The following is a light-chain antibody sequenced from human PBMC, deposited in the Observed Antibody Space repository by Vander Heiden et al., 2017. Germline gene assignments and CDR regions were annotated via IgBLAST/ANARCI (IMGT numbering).Light chain of an antibody. CDR3: QQASTYPIT. J-gene: IGKJ4*01. V-gene: IGKV1-12*01. Sequence: EIQMTQSPSSVSASVGDRVTITCRADQGIASWLAWYQQKPGEVPKLLIYSASTSHSGVPTRFSGSGYGTDFILTISILHPEDFATYYCQQASTYPITFSGGTKVEIK. CDR1: QGIASW. CDR2: SAS.